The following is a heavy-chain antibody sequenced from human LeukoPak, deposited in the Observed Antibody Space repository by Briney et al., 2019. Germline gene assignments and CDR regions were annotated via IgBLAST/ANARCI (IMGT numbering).Heavy chain of an antibody. V-gene: IGHV3-15*01. CDR1: GFTFSNAW. Sequence: PGGSLRLSCAGSGFTFSNAWMSWVRQAPRKGLEWVGRIKNSGTTGYAAPVKGRFSISRDDSKNTVYVQMNSLKSEDTGVYYCTTGTLGTTGTTGYWGQGTLVTVSS. J-gene: IGHJ4*02. CDR3: TTGTLGTTGTTGY. D-gene: IGHD1-1*01. CDR2: IKNSGTT.